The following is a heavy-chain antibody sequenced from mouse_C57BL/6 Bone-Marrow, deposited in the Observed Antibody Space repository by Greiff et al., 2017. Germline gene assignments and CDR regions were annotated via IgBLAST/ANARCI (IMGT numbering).Heavy chain of an antibody. J-gene: IGHJ4*01. V-gene: IGHV1-82*01. Sequence: VQLQQSGPELVKPGASVKISCKASGYAFSSSWMNWVKQRPGKGLEWIGRIYPGDGDTNYNGKFKGKATLTADKSSSTAYMQLSSLTSEESAVYFCARWIYYYGSIPSYAMDYWGQGTSVTVSS. CDR1: GYAFSSSW. CDR2: IYPGDGDT. D-gene: IGHD1-1*01. CDR3: ARWIYYYGSIPSYAMDY.